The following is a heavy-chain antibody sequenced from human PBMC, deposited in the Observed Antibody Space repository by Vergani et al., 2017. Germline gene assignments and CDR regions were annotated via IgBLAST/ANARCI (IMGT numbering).Heavy chain of an antibody. CDR1: GGSISSSDYY. CDR3: ARTQTDSSGWYRDY. V-gene: IGHV4-30-4*08. Sequence: QVQLQESGPGLVKPPGTLSLTCAVSGGSISSSDYYWSWIRQPPGKGLEWIGYIYYSGSTYYNPSLKSRVTISVDTSKNQFSLKLSSVTAADTAVYYCARTQTDSSGWYRDYWGQGTLVTVSS. CDR2: IYYSGST. J-gene: IGHJ4*02. D-gene: IGHD6-19*01.